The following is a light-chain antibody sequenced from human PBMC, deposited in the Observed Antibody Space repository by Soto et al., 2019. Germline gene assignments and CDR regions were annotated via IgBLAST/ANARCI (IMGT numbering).Light chain of an antibody. CDR2: DNN. Sequence: QLVLTQPPSVSAAPGQKVTISCSGSSSNIGNNYVSWYQQLPGTAPKLLIYDNNKRPSGIPDRFSGSKSGTSATLGITGLQTGDEADYYCGTWDSSLIYVFGTGTKLTVL. CDR3: GTWDSSLIYV. CDR1: SSNIGNNY. V-gene: IGLV1-51*01. J-gene: IGLJ1*01.